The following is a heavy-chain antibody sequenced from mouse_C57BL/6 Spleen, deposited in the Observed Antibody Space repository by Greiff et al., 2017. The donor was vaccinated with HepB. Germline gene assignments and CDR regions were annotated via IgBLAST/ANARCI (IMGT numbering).Heavy chain of an antibody. V-gene: IGHV1-81*01. D-gene: IGHD1-1*01. CDR1: GYTFTSYG. Sequence: QVQLQQSGAELARPGASVKLSCKASGYTFTSYGISWVKQRTGQGLEWIGEIYPRSGNTYYNEKFKGKATLTADKSSSTAYMELRILTSEDSAVYFCARSGVVADWYFDVWGTGTAVTVSS. J-gene: IGHJ1*03. CDR3: ARSGVVADWYFDV. CDR2: IYPRSGNT.